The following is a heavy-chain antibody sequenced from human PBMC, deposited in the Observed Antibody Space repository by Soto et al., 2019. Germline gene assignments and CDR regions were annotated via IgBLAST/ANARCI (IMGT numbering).Heavy chain of an antibody. CDR3: ARADTSGSYRNWFDP. D-gene: IGHD3-22*01. CDR2: IHYSGST. Sequence: QVQLQESGPGLVKPSETLSLTCTVSGGSVSSGGYYWNWIRQPPGKGLEWIGYIHYSGSTNYNPSLQSRVTISLDTSQNQFSLKLNSVTAADTAVFYCARADTSGSYRNWFDPWGQGTLVTVSS. CDR1: GGSVSSGGYY. J-gene: IGHJ5*02. V-gene: IGHV4-61*08.